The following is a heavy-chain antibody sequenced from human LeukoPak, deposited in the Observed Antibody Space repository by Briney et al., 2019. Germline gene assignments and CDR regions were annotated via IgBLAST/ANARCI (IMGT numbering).Heavy chain of an antibody. Sequence: PSETLSLTCTVSGGSISSYYWSWIRQPAGQGLEWIGRIYTSGSTNYNPSLKSRDTMSVDTSKNQFSLKLSSVTAADTAVYYCARDGDIVATIWGDNSYGMDVWGQGTTVTVSS. CDR2: IYTSGST. J-gene: IGHJ6*02. D-gene: IGHD5-12*01. CDR1: GGSISSYY. V-gene: IGHV4-4*07. CDR3: ARDGDIVATIWGDNSYGMDV.